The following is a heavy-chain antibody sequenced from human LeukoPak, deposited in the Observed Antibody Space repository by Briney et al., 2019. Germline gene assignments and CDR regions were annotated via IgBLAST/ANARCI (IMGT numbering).Heavy chain of an antibody. CDR1: GGSISYFY. Sequence: SETLSLTCTVSGGSISYFYWSWIRQPAGKGLEWIGRIYTSGSTNYNPSLKSRVTMSVDTSKKQFSLKLSSLTAADTAVYYCARGITGRGRFDPWGQGTLVTVSS. V-gene: IGHV4-4*07. D-gene: IGHD3-10*01. J-gene: IGHJ5*02. CDR3: ARGITGRGRFDP. CDR2: IYTSGST.